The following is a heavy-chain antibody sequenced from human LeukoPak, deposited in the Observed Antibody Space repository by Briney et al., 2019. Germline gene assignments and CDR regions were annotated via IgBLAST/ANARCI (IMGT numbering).Heavy chain of an antibody. Sequence: GGSLRLSCAASGFTFSSYAMSWVRQAPGKGLEWVSAISGSGGSTYYADSVKGRFTISRDNSKNTLYLQMNSLRAEDTAVYYCARETYYDFWSGYYFYYGMDVWGQGTTVTVSS. J-gene: IGHJ6*02. CDR3: ARETYYDFWSGYYFYYGMDV. D-gene: IGHD3-3*01. CDR2: ISGSGGST. V-gene: IGHV3-23*01. CDR1: GFTFSSYA.